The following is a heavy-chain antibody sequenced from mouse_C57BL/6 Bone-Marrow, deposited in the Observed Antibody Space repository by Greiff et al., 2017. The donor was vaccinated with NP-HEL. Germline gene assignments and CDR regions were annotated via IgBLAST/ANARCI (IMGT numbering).Heavy chain of an antibody. CDR3: TTSYYDYFDY. J-gene: IGHJ2*01. CDR2: IDPENGDT. Sequence: EVKLMESGAELVRPGASVKLSCTASGFNIKDDYMHWVKQRPEQGLEWIGWIDPENGDTEYASKFQGKATITADTSSNTAYLQLSSLTSEDTAVYYCTTSYYDYFDYWGQGHSHSLL. CDR1: GFNIKDDY. V-gene: IGHV14-4*01. D-gene: IGHD2-4*01.